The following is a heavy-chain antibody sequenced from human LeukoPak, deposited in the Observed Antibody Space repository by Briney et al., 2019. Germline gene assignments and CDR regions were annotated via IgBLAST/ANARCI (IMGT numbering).Heavy chain of an antibody. CDR2: IYPGDSDT. CDR1: GYSFTSYW. J-gene: IGHJ5*02. D-gene: IGHD2-15*01. V-gene: IGHV5-51*01. Sequence: GGSLKISCKGSGYSFTSYWIGWVRQMPGKGLEWMGIIYPGDSDTRYSPSFQGQVTISADKSISTTYLQWSSLKASDTAMYYCARQAYCSGGSCFWSWFDPWGQGTLVTVSS. CDR3: ARQAYCSGGSCFWSWFDP.